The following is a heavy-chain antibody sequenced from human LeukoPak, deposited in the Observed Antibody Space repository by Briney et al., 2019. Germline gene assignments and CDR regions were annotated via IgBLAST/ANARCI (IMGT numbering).Heavy chain of an antibody. CDR3: ARDRRITMVRGVSGARRNDY. D-gene: IGHD3-10*01. V-gene: IGHV4-34*01. Sequence: SETLSLTCAVYGGSFSGYYWSWIRQPPGKGLEWIGEINHSGSTNYNPSLKSRVTISVDTSKNQFSLKLSSVTAADTAVYYCARDRRITMVRGVSGARRNDYWAGEPWSPSPQ. CDR2: INHSGST. J-gene: IGHJ4*02. CDR1: GGSFSGYY.